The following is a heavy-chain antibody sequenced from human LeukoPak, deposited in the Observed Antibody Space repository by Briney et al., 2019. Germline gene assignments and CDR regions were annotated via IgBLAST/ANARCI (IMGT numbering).Heavy chain of an antibody. Sequence: GGSLRLSCAASGFTFSSYEMNWVRQAPGKGLEWVSYISSSGSTIYYADSVKGRFTISRDNAKNSLYLQMDSLRVADTAVYYCARDPYSGSYGPYYYYYMDVWGEGTTVTISS. CDR1: GFTFSSYE. D-gene: IGHD1-26*01. V-gene: IGHV3-48*03. CDR2: ISSSGSTI. J-gene: IGHJ6*03. CDR3: ARDPYSGSYGPYYYYYMDV.